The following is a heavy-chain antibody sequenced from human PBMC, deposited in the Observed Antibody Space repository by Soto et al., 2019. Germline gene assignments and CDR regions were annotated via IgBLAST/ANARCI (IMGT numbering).Heavy chain of an antibody. CDR1: GGSFSGFY. CDR2: INHSGSS. CDR3: ARMAGPWYFDL. J-gene: IGHJ2*01. Sequence: SETMSLTCAVHGGSFSGFYWTWIRQPPGKGLEWIGEINHSGSSNYNPPLKSRVTMSLDTSRNQFSLSLNSVTAADTAVYYCARMAGPWYFDLWGRGTLVTVSS. V-gene: IGHV4-34*01.